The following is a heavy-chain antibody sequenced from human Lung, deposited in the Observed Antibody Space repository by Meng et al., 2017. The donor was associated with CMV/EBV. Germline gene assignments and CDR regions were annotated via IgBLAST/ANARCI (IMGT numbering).Heavy chain of an antibody. Sequence: SDTLSLHFPLSSYSLISGFYWGCVRQPPGKGLEWIGSIHHTGSSYYNTSLKSRFTLSVDTSKNQFSLKVTSVTAADTAVYYGARGIFGVVDYWGQGTLVTVSS. D-gene: IGHD3-3*01. CDR1: SYSLISGFY. J-gene: IGHJ4*02. CDR3: ARGIFGVVDY. CDR2: IHHTGSS. V-gene: IGHV4-38-2*01.